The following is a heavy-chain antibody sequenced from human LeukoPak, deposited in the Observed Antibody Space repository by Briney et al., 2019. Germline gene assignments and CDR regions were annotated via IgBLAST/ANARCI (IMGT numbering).Heavy chain of an antibody. V-gene: IGHV4-61*01. Sequence: SETLSLTCSVSGDSVSSSPYYWGWIRQPPGKGLEWIGNTFSTSTLYNASLRSRVTIVVDTSKNQFSLKLTSATAADMAIYFCARYKFHNYFDPWGQGTLVVVSS. CDR2: TFSTST. CDR1: GDSVSSSPYY. CDR3: ARYKFHNYFDP. J-gene: IGHJ5*02. D-gene: IGHD5-24*01.